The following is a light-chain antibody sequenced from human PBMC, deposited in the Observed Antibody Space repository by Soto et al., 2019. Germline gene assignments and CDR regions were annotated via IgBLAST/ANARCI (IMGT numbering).Light chain of an antibody. CDR3: QQSYSTWIT. J-gene: IGKJ5*01. CDR1: QSISSY. V-gene: IGKV1-39*01. CDR2: AAS. Sequence: DIQMTQYPSSPSASGGDRVAITCRASQSISSYLNWYQQKPGKAPKLLIYAASSLQSGVPSRFSGSGSGTDFTLTISSLQPEDFATYYCQQSYSTWITFGQGTRLE.